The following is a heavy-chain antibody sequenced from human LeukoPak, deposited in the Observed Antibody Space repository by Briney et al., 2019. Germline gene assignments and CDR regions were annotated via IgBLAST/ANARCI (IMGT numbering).Heavy chain of an antibody. J-gene: IGHJ6*03. D-gene: IGHD3-10*01. CDR3: ARGRRVRGVIYYYYYYMDV. CDR1: GYTFTSYD. Sequence: GASVKVSCKASGYTFTSYDINWVRQATGQGLGWMGWMNPNSGNTGYAQKFQGRVTMTRNTSISTAYMELSSLRSEDTAVYYCARGRRVRGVIYYYYYYMDVWGKGTTVTVSS. CDR2: MNPNSGNT. V-gene: IGHV1-8*01.